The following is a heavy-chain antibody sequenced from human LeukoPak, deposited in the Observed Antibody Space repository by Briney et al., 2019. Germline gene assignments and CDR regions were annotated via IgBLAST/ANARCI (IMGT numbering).Heavy chain of an antibody. CDR3: AKLLEGATEGDVFDI. CDR2: IWYDGSNK. Sequence: GGSLRLSCAASGFIFSNYGMHWVRQAPGRGLEWVAVIWYDGSNKYYVDSVKGRFTISRDNSKNTLYLQMNSLRAEDTAVYYCAKLLEGATEGDVFDIWGQGTMVTVSS. CDR1: GFIFSNYG. D-gene: IGHD1-26*01. V-gene: IGHV3-33*06. J-gene: IGHJ3*02.